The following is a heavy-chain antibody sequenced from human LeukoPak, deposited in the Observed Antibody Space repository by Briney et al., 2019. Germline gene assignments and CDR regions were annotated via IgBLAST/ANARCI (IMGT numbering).Heavy chain of an antibody. V-gene: IGHV3-30*04. J-gene: IGHJ5*02. CDR1: GFTFSSYA. Sequence: GGSLRLSCAASGFTFSSYAMHWVRQAPGKGLEWVAVISYDGSNKYYADSVKGRFTISRDNAKNSLYLQLNSLRAGDTAVYYCARRAAVAGTFDPWGQGTLVTVSS. CDR3: ARRAAVAGTFDP. CDR2: ISYDGSNK. D-gene: IGHD6-19*01.